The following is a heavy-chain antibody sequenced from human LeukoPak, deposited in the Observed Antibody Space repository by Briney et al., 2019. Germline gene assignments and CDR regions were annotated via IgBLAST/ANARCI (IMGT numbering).Heavy chain of an antibody. V-gene: IGHV3-23*01. CDR3: AKDRSSSWYEYNWFDP. CDR1: GFTFSSYA. CDR2: ISGGGGST. Sequence: PGGSLRLSCAASGFTFSSYAMSWVRQAPGKGLEWVSAISGGGGSTYYADSVKGRFTISRDNSKNTLYLQMNSLRAEDTAVYYCAKDRSSSWYEYNWFDPWGQGTLVTVSS. D-gene: IGHD6-13*01. J-gene: IGHJ5*02.